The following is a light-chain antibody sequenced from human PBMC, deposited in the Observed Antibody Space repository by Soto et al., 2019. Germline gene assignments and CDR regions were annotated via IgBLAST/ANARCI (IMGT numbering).Light chain of an antibody. J-gene: IGKJ1*01. V-gene: IGKV3-20*01. CDR1: QSVSSSY. CDR3: QQYGSLPWT. CDR2: GAS. Sequence: EIVLTQSPGTLSLSPGERATLSCRASQSVSSSYLAWYQQKLGQAPRLLIYGASSRATGIPDRFSGSGSGTAFTLTISRLEPEDFAVYYCQQYGSLPWTFGQGTKVEIK.